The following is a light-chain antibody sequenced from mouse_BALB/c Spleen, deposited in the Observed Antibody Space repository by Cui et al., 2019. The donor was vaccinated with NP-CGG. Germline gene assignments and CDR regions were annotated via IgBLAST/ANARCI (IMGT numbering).Light chain of an antibody. V-gene: IGLV1*01. J-gene: IGLJ1*01. CDR2: GTN. CDR1: IGAVTTSNY. CDR3: ALWYSNHWV. Sequence: QAVVTQESAPTTSPGETVTLTCRSSIGAVTTSNYANWVQEKPDHLFTGLIGGTNNQPPGVPARFSGSLIGDKAALTITGAQTEDEAIYFCALWYSNHWVFGGGTKLTVL.